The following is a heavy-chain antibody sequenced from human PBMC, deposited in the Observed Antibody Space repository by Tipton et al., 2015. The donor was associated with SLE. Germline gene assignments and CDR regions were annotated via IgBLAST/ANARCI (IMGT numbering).Heavy chain of an antibody. V-gene: IGHV4-31*03. CDR3: ARGSLVLPTVAGDVDAFDI. Sequence: TLSLTCSVSGVSINNGYYYWSWIRQHPGRGLEWIGSIFYSGITYYNPSLKSRVVTSVDTSENEVSLKLTSVTGADTALYYCARGSLVLPTVAGDVDAFDIWGQGTAVIVSS. J-gene: IGHJ3*02. CDR1: GVSINNGYYY. CDR2: IFYSGIT. D-gene: IGHD4-23*01.